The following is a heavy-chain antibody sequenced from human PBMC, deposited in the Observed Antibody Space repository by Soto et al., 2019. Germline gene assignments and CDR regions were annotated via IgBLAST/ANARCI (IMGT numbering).Heavy chain of an antibody. CDR2: INHSGST. CDR1: GGAFSGYY. V-gene: IGHV4-34*01. D-gene: IGHD2-15*01. J-gene: IGHJ6*02. CDR3: ARSRRGYCSGGSCYTTPYYYYGMDV. Sequence: SETLSLTGAVYGGAFSGYYWSWVRQPPGKGLEWIGEINHSGSTNYNPSLKSRVTISVDTSKNQFSLKLSSVTAADTAVYYCARSRRGYCSGGSCYTTPYYYYGMDVWGQGTTVTVSS.